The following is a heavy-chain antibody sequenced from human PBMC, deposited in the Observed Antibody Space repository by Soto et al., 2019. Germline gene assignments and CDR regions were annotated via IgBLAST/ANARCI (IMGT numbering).Heavy chain of an antibody. CDR1: GFTFSSYG. J-gene: IGHJ4*02. V-gene: IGHV3-30*18. D-gene: IGHD5-12*01. Sequence: QPVGSLRLSCAASGFTFSSYGMHWVRQAPGKGLEWVAVISYDGSRRYYADSVKGRLAISRDNSKNPLYLQIYSLRTEDTAVYYCAKDTLSFNGYDSIFAQWGQGTAVTVSS. CDR2: ISYDGSRR. CDR3: AKDTLSFNGYDSIFAQ.